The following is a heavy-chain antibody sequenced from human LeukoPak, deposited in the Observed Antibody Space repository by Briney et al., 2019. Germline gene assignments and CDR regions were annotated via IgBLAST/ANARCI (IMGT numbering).Heavy chain of an antibody. CDR3: ARTVVPAAPMDV. CDR2: TRNKANSYTT. Sequence: GGSLRLSCAASGFTFSDHYMDWVRQAPGKGLEWVGRTRNKANSYTTEYAASVKGRFTISRDDSKNSLYLRMNSLKTGDTAVYYCARTVVPAAPMDVWGKGTTVTVSS. V-gene: IGHV3-72*01. J-gene: IGHJ6*04. CDR1: GFTFSDHY. D-gene: IGHD2-2*01.